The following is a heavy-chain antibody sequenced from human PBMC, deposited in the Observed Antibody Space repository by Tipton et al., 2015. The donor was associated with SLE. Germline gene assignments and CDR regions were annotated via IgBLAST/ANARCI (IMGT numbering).Heavy chain of an antibody. Sequence: SLRLSCAASGFTFSSYAMSWVRQAPGKGLEWVSVIYSGGSSTYYADSVKGRFTISRDNSKNTLYLQMNSLRAEDTAVYYCAKDQPIFGSADIWGRGTMVTVSS. J-gene: IGHJ3*02. V-gene: IGHV3-23*03. CDR3: AKDQPIFGSADI. D-gene: IGHD3-3*01. CDR1: GFTFSSYA. CDR2: IYSGGSST.